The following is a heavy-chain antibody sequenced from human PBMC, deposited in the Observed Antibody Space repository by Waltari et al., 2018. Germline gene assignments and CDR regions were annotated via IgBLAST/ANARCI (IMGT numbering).Heavy chain of an antibody. CDR3: ARIGRRRAFDV. Sequence: EEQLGESVGGLVQPGGSLLLSCAPSGFVFSGYVLNWVRQAPGKGLEWVSYSSSSGSTIYYADSVKGRFTISRDNAMNSLYLQMNSLRAEDTAVYYCARIGRRRAFDVWGQGTMVTVSS. J-gene: IGHJ3*01. CDR1: GFVFSGYV. CDR2: SSSSGSTI. V-gene: IGHV3-48*03.